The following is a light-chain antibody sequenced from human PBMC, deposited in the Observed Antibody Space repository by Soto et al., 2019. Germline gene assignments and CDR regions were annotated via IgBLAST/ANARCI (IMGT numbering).Light chain of an antibody. J-gene: IGKJ1*01. CDR1: QSFSSH. CDR3: QQYNNWPPKT. CDR2: GAS. Sequence: EIVMTQSPATLSVSPGERATLSCRASQSFSSHLAWYQQKPGQAPRLLIYGASTRATGIPDRFSGSGSGTEFTLTISSRQSEDFALYYCQQYNNWPPKTFGQGTKVDIK. V-gene: IGKV3-15*01.